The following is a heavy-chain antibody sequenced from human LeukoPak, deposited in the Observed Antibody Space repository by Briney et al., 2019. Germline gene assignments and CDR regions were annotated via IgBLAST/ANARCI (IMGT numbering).Heavy chain of an antibody. CDR1: GFTFRNYG. V-gene: IGHV3-7*01. CDR2: IKQDGSEK. CDR3: ASGRWKNDY. Sequence: PGGSLRLSCAAPGFTFRNYGMSWVRQAPGKGLEWVANIKQDGSEKYYVDSVKGRFTVSRDNAKNSLYLQMNSLRAEDTAVYYCASGRWKNDYWGQGTLVTVAS. D-gene: IGHD4-23*01. J-gene: IGHJ4*02.